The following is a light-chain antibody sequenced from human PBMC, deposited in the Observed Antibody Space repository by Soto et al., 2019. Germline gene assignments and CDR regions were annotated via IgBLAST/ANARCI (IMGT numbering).Light chain of an antibody. CDR2: DAS. J-gene: IGKJ4*01. CDR1: QSVRIY. V-gene: IGKV3-11*01. CDR3: QHRMNWPVT. Sequence: EIVLTQSPATLSLSPGERATLSCRASQSVRIYLSWYQQKPGQAPRLLIYDASNRAPGIPAKFSGSGSGTDFTLTINSLEPEDFAVYYGQHRMNWPVTFGGGTKVEIK.